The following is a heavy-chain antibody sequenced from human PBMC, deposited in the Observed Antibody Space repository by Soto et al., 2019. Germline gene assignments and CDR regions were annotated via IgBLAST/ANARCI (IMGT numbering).Heavy chain of an antibody. V-gene: IGHV1-2*02. D-gene: IGHD6-13*01. CDR2: INPNSGGT. CDR1: GYTFTGYY. J-gene: IGHJ4*02. CDR3: ARYSSSWYGSDY. Sequence: QVQLVQSGAEVKKPGASVKVSCKASGYTFTGYYMHWVRQAPGQGLEWMGWINPNSGGTTYAQKFQGRVTMTRDTSISTAYMELSRLRSDDTAVYYCARYSSSWYGSDYWGQGTLVTVSS.